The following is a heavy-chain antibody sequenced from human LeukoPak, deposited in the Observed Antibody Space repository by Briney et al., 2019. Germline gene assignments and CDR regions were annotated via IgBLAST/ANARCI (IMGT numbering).Heavy chain of an antibody. CDR1: GFTFSSYE. D-gene: IGHD1-26*01. CDR2: ITSSSSYI. V-gene: IGHV3-21*06. CDR3: ARDPYSGNYGAYYYYMDV. J-gene: IGHJ6*03. Sequence: PGGSLRLSCAASGFTFSSYEMNWVRQAPGKGLEWVSSITSSSSYIYYADSVKGRFTISRDNAKNSLYLQMDSLRVEDTAVYYCARDPYSGNYGAYYYYMDVWGKGTTVTISS.